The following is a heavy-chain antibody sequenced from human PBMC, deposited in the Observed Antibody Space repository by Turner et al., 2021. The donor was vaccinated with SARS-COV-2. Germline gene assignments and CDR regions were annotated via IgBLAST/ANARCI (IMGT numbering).Heavy chain of an antibody. Sequence: VQLVESGGGLIKPGGSLRLSCAASGVTVSSNYMSWVRQAPGKGLEWVSVIYSGGSTYYADSVKGRFTISRDNSKNTLYLQMNSLRAEDTAVYYCTRDLMEVGGMDVWGQGTTVTVSS. J-gene: IGHJ6*02. V-gene: IGHV3-53*01. CDR1: GVTVSSNY. CDR2: IYSGGST. CDR3: TRDLMEVGGMDV. D-gene: IGHD3-3*01.